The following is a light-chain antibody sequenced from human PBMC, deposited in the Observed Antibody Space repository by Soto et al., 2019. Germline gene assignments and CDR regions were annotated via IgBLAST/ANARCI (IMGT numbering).Light chain of an antibody. Sequence: QSALTQPASVSGSPGQSITISCTGTSSDIGAYRLVSWYQQHPGKPPKLLIYEVSNRPSGISNRFSGSKSANTASLTISGLQAEDEADYYCSSYAGSGKWVFGGGTKVTVL. CDR2: EVS. V-gene: IGLV2-14*01. CDR3: SSYAGSGKWV. CDR1: SSDIGAYRL. J-gene: IGLJ3*02.